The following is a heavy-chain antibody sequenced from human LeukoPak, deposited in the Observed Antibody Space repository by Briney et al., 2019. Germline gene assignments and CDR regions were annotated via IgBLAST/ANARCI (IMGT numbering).Heavy chain of an antibody. CDR1: GFAFSSYG. D-gene: IGHD3-10*01. CDR3: ASGSGSYRTPYYYMDV. V-gene: IGHV3-30*02. Sequence: GGSLRLSCAASGFAFSSYGMYWVRQTPDKGLEWVAYLRKDGTYSNYADSVRGRFTISRDNSKNTLYLQMNSLRAEDTAVYYCASGSGSYRTPYYYMDVWGTGTTVTVSS. J-gene: IGHJ6*03. CDR2: LRKDGTYS.